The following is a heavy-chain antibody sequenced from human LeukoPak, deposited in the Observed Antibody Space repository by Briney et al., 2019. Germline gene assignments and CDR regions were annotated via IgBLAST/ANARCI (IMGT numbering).Heavy chain of an antibody. CDR2: INPNTGAT. D-gene: IGHD3-16*01. Sequence: ASVKVSCKASGYSFTGYYMHWVREVPGQGLEWMGWINPNTGATNYAQKFQDWVTMTRDTSTSTAYMELSRLTSDDTVVFCCARASYTNRWYGMDVWGQGTTVTVSS. CDR3: ARASYTNRWYGMDV. CDR1: GYSFTGYY. V-gene: IGHV1-2*04. J-gene: IGHJ6*02.